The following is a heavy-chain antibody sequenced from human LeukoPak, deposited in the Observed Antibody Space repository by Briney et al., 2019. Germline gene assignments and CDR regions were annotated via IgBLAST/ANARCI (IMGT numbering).Heavy chain of an antibody. CDR1: GGSLSSSSYY. Sequence: SETLSLTCTVSGGSLSSSSYYWGWIRQPPGKGLGWIGSIYYSGSTYYNPSLKSGVTTSEDTSKNQFSLKLSSVTAADTAVYYCARAGVPHEIDIWGQGTMVTVSS. CDR2: IYYSGST. J-gene: IGHJ3*02. D-gene: IGHD3-10*01. V-gene: IGHV4-39*01. CDR3: ARAGVPHEIDI.